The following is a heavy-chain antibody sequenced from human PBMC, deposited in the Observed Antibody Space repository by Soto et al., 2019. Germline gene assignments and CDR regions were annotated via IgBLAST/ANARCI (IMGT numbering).Heavy chain of an antibody. D-gene: IGHD3-22*01. CDR3: ARQIYDSDTGPNFQYYFDS. Sequence: GESLKISCKGSGYSFAGYWITWVRQKPGKGLEWMGRIDPSDSQTYYSPSFRGHVTISVTKSITTVFLQWSSLRASDTAMYYCARQIYDSDTGPNFQYYFDSWGQGTPITVSS. J-gene: IGHJ4*02. V-gene: IGHV5-10-1*01. CDR2: IDPSDSQT. CDR1: GYSFAGYW.